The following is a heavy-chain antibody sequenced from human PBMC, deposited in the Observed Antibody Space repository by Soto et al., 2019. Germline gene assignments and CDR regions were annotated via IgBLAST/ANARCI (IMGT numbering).Heavy chain of an antibody. D-gene: IGHD3-22*01. J-gene: IGHJ4*02. CDR1: GYTFSAYY. Sequence: QVHLVQSGAEVKKPGASVKVSCKTSGYTFSAYYMHWVRQAPGQGLEWMGWINPKSGGTLYAQKFQGRVTMTRDTSISTGYMELSTLGSDDTAVYYCARGGTFAYDTSGYSVYWGQGTLVTVP. V-gene: IGHV1-2*02. CDR3: ARGGTFAYDTSGYSVY. CDR2: INPKSGGT.